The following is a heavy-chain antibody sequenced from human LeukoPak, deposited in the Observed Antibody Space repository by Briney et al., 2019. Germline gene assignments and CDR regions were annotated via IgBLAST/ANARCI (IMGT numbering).Heavy chain of an antibody. D-gene: IGHD3-3*01. J-gene: IGHJ4*02. CDR3: ARDQYDTWSRRGNFDS. CDR2: IKLDGSEK. V-gene: IGHV3-7*03. Sequence: GGSLRLSCAASRFIFGKYWMSWVRQAPGKGLEWVANIKLDGSEKNYVDSVKGRFTISRDNTKNSLYLQMNSLRAEDTAVFYCARDQYDTWSRRGNFDSWGQGTLVIVSS. CDR1: RFIFGKYW.